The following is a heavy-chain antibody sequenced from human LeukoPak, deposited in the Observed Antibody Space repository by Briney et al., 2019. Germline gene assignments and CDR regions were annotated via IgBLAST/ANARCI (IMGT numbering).Heavy chain of an antibody. V-gene: IGHV4-59*12. CDR2: IYYSGVT. CDR3: ARDTRNYDSSGYYYFDY. J-gene: IGHJ4*02. CDR1: DGSIRNYY. Sequence: SETLSLTCTVSDGSIRNYYWSWIRQPPGKGLEWIGYIYYSGVTYYSPSLKSRVTISVDTSESQFSLRLNSVTAADTAVYYCARDTRNYDSSGYYYFDYWGQGTLVTVSS. D-gene: IGHD3-22*01.